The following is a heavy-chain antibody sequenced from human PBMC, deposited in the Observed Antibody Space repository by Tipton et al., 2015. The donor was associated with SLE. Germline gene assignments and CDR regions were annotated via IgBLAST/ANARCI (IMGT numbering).Heavy chain of an antibody. D-gene: IGHD3-3*01. CDR2: ISTRSSTI. CDR1: GFTFSDYY. Sequence: SLRLSCTASGFTFSDYYMTWIRQAPGKGLEWVSYISTRSSTIFYADSVKGRFTISRDNAKNSLYLQMNSLRAEDTAVYYCARYASYLRFDYWGQGTLVTVSS. V-gene: IGHV3-11*04. J-gene: IGHJ4*02. CDR3: ARYASYLRFDY.